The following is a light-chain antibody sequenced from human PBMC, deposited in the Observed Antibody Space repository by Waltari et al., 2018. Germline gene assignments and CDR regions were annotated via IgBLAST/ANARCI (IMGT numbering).Light chain of an antibody. J-gene: IGLJ2*01. CDR1: NLGRKY. CDR2: QDT. V-gene: IGLV3-1*01. Sequence: SYELIQPPSVSVSPGQRASITCSAENLGRKYVFWYQQKPGQSPVLIIYQDTERPSGIPGRFSGSNAGNTATLTISGTQTLDEADYYCQAWDSATVVFGGGTKLTVL. CDR3: QAWDSATVV.